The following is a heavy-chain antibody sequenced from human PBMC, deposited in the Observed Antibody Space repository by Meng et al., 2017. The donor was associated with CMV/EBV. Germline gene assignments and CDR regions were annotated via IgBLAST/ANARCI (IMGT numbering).Heavy chain of an antibody. CDR1: GFTFSSYG. CDR2: IWYDGSNK. CDR3: AKGFQQQLAFDY. J-gene: IGHJ4*02. V-gene: IGHV3-30*02. D-gene: IGHD6-13*01. Sequence: GGSLRLSCAASGFTFSSYGMHWVRQAPGKGLEWVAVIWYDGSNKYYADSVKGRFTISRGNSKNTLYLQMNSLRAEDTAVYYCAKGFQQQLAFDYWGQGTLVTVSS.